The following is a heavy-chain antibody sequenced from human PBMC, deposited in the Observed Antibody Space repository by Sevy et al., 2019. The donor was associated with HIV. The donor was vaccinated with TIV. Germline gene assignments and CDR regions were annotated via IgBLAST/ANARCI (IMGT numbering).Heavy chain of an antibody. J-gene: IGHJ4*02. CDR3: AKDECGGNCYFDF. CDR2: IWFFGTGK. CDR1: GFNFSEHG. Sequence: GSLRLSCAASGFNFSEHGMHWVRQAPGKGLEWVAVIWFFGTGKYYGVSVKGRFTISRDNPKNTLYLQMDSLRPDDTVMYYCAKDECGGNCYFDFWGKGTLVTVSS. D-gene: IGHD2-21*02. V-gene: IGHV3-33*03.